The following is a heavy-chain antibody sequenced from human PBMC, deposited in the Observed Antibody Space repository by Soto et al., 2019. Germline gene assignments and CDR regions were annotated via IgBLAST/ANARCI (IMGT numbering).Heavy chain of an antibody. CDR2: IDPSDSYT. CDR1: GYSFTSYW. J-gene: IGHJ5*02. V-gene: IGHV5-10-1*01. CDR3: ARHRSASGWFDP. Sequence: GESLKISCKGSGYSFTSYWISGVRQMPGKGLEWMGRIDPSDSYTNYSPSFQGHVTISADKSISTAYLQWSSLKASDTAMYYCARHRSASGWFDPWGQGTLVTVSS. D-gene: IGHD3-3*01.